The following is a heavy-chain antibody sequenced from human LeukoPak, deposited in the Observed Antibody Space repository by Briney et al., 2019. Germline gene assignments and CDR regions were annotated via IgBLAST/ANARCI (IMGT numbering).Heavy chain of an antibody. CDR1: GFTFSSYA. V-gene: IGHV3-23*01. CDR3: ARTVSSWFGGLTSAYYYMDV. J-gene: IGHJ6*03. D-gene: IGHD3-10*01. Sequence: GGSLRLSCAASGFTFSSYAMSWVRQAPGKGLEWVSAISGSGGSTYYADSVKGRFTISRDNSKNTLYLQMNSLRAEDTAVYYCARTVSSWFGGLTSAYYYMDVWGKGTTVTVSS. CDR2: ISGSGGST.